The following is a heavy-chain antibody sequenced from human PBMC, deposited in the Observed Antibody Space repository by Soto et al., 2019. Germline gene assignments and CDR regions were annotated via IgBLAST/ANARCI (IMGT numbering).Heavy chain of an antibody. Sequence: QVQLVESGGGVVQPGRSLRLSCAASGFTFSSYGMHWVRQAPGKGLEWVAVISYDGSNKYYADSVKGRFTISRDNSKNTLYLQMNSLRAEDTAVYYCAKDVQSMATIKGYYYGMDVWGQGTTVTVSS. J-gene: IGHJ6*02. CDR1: GFTFSSYG. D-gene: IGHD5-12*01. CDR3: AKDVQSMATIKGYYYGMDV. V-gene: IGHV3-30*18. CDR2: ISYDGSNK.